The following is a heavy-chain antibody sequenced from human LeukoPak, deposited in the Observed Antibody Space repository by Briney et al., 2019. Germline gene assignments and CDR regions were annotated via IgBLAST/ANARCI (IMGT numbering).Heavy chain of an antibody. D-gene: IGHD2-15*01. CDR2: ISSSGSTI. V-gene: IGHV3-11*04. CDR1: GFTFSDYY. Sequence: PGGSLRLSCAASGFTFSDYYMSWIRQAPGKGLEWVSYISSSGSTIYCADSVKGRFTISRDNAKNSLYLQMNSLRAEDTAVYYCARELRRRVVAATLCYWGQGTQVTVSS. J-gene: IGHJ4*02. CDR3: ARELRRRVVAATLCY.